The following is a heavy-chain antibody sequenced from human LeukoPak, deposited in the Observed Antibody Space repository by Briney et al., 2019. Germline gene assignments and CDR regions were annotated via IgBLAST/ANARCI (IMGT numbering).Heavy chain of an antibody. CDR1: GYTFNSYG. V-gene: IGHV7-4-1*01. CDR3: TRGQGYCTGGDCYFDY. CDR2: INTNSGSS. J-gene: IGHJ4*03. Sequence: ASVKVSCKASGYTFNSYGMNWVRQAPGQGLEWMGWINTNSGSSTYAQSFRGRLVFSLDTSVSTAYLQIGDLMAEDTAVYYCTRGQGYCTGGDCYFDYWGQGTLVTVSS. D-gene: IGHD2-8*02.